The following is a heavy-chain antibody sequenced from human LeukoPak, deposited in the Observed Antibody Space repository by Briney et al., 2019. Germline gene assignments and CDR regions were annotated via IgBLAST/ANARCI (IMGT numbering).Heavy chain of an antibody. CDR1: GFTVNSYY. Sequence: GGSLRLSCAASGFTVNSYYMSWVRQAPGKGLEWVSFIYVSGSTYYADSVKGRFTISRDNAKNSLYLQMNSLRAEDTAVYYCARDQITMIVGFDYWGQGTLVTVSS. CDR2: IYVSGST. J-gene: IGHJ4*02. D-gene: IGHD3-22*01. CDR3: ARDQITMIVGFDY. V-gene: IGHV3-53*01.